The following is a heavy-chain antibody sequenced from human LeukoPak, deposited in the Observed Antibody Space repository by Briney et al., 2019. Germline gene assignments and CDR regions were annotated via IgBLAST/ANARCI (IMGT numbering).Heavy chain of an antibody. CDR3: ARAEVPAAIKSGAFDI. J-gene: IGHJ3*02. Sequence: GGSLRLSCAASGFSFGSFAMSWVRQAPGKGLEWVAVIWNDGINKYYADSVKGRFTISRDNSKNTLYLQMNSLRAEDTAVYYCARAEVPAAIKSGAFDIWGQGTMVTVSS. V-gene: IGHV3-33*08. D-gene: IGHD2-2*01. CDR1: GFSFGSFA. CDR2: IWNDGINK.